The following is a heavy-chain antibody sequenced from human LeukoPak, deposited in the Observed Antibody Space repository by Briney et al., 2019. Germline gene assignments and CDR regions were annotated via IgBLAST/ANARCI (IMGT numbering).Heavy chain of an antibody. CDR3: ARNYYDSSGYGSLNWFDP. CDR2: ISAYNGNT. V-gene: IGHV1-18*01. J-gene: IGHJ5*02. D-gene: IGHD3-22*01. Sequence: ASVKVSCKASGYTFTSYGISWVRQAPGQGLEWMGWISAYNGNTNYAQKPQGRVTMTTDTSTSTAYMELRSLRSDDTAVYYCARNYYDSSGYGSLNWFDPWGQGTLVTVSS. CDR1: GYTFTSYG.